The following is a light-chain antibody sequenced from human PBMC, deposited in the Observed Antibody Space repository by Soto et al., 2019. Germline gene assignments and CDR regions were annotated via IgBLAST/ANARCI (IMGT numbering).Light chain of an antibody. CDR1: SSDIGSYNL. CDR2: EGR. J-gene: IGLJ2*01. CDR3: CSYATGSTVV. Sequence: QSALTQPASVSGSPGQSITFSCTGTSSDIGSYNLVSWYQQHPGKAPKLMIYEGRKRPSGVSNRFSGSKSGNTASMTISGLQAEDEADYCCCSYATGSTVVFGGGTKVTVL. V-gene: IGLV2-23*01.